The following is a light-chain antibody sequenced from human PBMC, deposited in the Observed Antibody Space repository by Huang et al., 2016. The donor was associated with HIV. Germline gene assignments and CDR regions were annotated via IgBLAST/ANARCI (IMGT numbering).Light chain of an antibody. J-gene: IGKJ1*01. CDR2: KAS. Sequence: DIQMTQSPSTLSASIGDRVTITCRASQSISRWWAWYQQKPGKAPNLLIYKASFLQSGVPSRFSGSGSGTEFTLTISGLQPDDFATYYCQQYDNVGTFGQGTKVEIK. CDR3: QQYDNVGT. V-gene: IGKV1-5*03. CDR1: QSISRW.